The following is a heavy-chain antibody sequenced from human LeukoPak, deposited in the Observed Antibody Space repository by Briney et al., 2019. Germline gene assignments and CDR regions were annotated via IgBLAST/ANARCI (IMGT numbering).Heavy chain of an antibody. CDR2: INPNSGGT. Sequence: ASVKVSCKASGYTFTGYYMHWVRQAPGQGLERMGWINPNSGGTNYAQKFQGRVTMTRDTSISTAYMELSRLRSDDTAVYYCARGSVTTILYYYYMDVWGKGTTVTVSS. CDR3: ARGSVTTILYYYYMDV. D-gene: IGHD4-17*01. V-gene: IGHV1-2*02. CDR1: GYTFTGYY. J-gene: IGHJ6*03.